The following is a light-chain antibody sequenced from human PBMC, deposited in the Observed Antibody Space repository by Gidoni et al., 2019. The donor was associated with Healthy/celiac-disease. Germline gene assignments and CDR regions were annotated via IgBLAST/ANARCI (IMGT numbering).Light chain of an antibody. Sequence: QSVLTQPPSASGTPGRRVTISCSGSIANIGSNYVYWYQQLPGTAPKLLIYRNNQRPSGVPDRFSGSNSCTSASLAISGLRSEDEADYYCAAWDDSLSGPHVVVGGGTKLTVL. CDR3: AAWDDSLSGPHVV. CDR1: IANIGSNY. CDR2: RNN. J-gene: IGLJ2*01. V-gene: IGLV1-47*01.